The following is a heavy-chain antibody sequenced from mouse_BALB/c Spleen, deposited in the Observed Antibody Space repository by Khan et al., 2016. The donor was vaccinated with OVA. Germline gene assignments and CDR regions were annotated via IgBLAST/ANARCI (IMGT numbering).Heavy chain of an antibody. CDR2: ISYSGSP. J-gene: IGHJ4*01. V-gene: IGHV3-2*02. Sequence: EVQLQESGPGLVKPSQSLSLTCTVTGYSITSNYAWNWIRQFPGNKLEWMGYISYSGSPNYNPSLKSRISITRDTSKHQFFLQLNSVTTEDTATYYCARGNYYGYAFDDWGQGTSITVSS. CDR1: GYSITSNYA. D-gene: IGHD1-1*01. CDR3: ARGNYYGYAFDD.